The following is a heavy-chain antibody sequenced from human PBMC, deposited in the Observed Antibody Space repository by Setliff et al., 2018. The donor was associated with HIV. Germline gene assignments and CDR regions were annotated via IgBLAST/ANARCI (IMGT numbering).Heavy chain of an antibody. D-gene: IGHD3-22*01. CDR1: GYTFSNYD. J-gene: IGHJ6*03. Sequence: ASVKVSCKPSGYTFSNYDINWVRQAAGQGLEWMGWMNPDSRNTGYAQRFEGRVTLTWDTSISTAYLELNHLKSDDTAVYYCARARTDYYDRRRRSHYYIDVWARGATVTVSS. CDR3: ARARTDYYDRRRRSHYYIDV. CDR2: MNPDSRNT. V-gene: IGHV1-8*02.